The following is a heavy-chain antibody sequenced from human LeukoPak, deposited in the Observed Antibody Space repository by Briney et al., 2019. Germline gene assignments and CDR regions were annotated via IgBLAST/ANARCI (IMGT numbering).Heavy chain of an antibody. D-gene: IGHD6-19*01. CDR1: RFTFSNYT. CDR2: IYSGGST. J-gene: IGHJ4*02. CDR3: ARAPEWLIFDY. V-gene: IGHV3-53*04. Sequence: GGSLRLSCAASRFTFSNYTMNCAHQAPGKGLEWVSVIYSGGSTYYADSVNGRFTISRHNSKNTLYLQMNSLRAEDTAVYYCARAPEWLIFDYWGQGTLVTVSS.